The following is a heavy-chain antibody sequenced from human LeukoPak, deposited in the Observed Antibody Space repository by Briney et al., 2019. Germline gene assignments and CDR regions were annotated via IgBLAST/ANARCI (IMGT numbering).Heavy chain of an antibody. V-gene: IGHV3-30*02. CDR1: GFTFSSYG. CDR2: IRYDGSNK. D-gene: IGHD3-16*02. J-gene: IGHJ3*02. Sequence: PGGSLRLSCAASGFTFSSYGVHWVRQAPGKGLEWVAFIRYDGSNKYYADSVKGRFTISRDNSKNTLYLQMNSLRAEDTALYYCAKAYVWGSYRHDAFDIWGQGTMVTVSS. CDR3: AKAYVWGSYRHDAFDI.